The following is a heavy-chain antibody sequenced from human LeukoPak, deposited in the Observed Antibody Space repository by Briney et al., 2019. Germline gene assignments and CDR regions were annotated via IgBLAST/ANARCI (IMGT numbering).Heavy chain of an antibody. CDR2: IYHSGST. V-gene: IGHV4-38-2*01. J-gene: IGHJ4*02. CDR1: GYSISSGYY. CDR3: ARQTSGSYSQFDY. Sequence: SETQSLTCAVSGYSISSGYYWGWIRQPPGKGLEWIGSIYHSGSTYYNPSLKSRITISVDTSKNQFSLKLSSVTAADTAVYYCARQTSGSYSQFDYWGQGTLVTVSS. D-gene: IGHD1-26*01.